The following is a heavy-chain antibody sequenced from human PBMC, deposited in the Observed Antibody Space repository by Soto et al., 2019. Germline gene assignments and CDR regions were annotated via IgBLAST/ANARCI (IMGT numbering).Heavy chain of an antibody. D-gene: IGHD3-10*01. J-gene: IGHJ6*02. V-gene: IGHV3-7*01. Sequence: VQLVESGGGLVQPGGSLRLSCAASGFTFSSYWVSWVRQAPGKGLEWVANIKQDGSEKYYVDSVKGRFTISRDNAKNSLYLQMNSLRAEDTAVYYCARELLVRGVIGYYYYGMDVWGQGTTVTVSS. CDR3: ARELLVRGVIGYYYYGMDV. CDR1: GFTFSSYW. CDR2: IKQDGSEK.